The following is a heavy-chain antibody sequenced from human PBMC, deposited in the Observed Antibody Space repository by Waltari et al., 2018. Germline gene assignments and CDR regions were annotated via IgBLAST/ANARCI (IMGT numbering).Heavy chain of an antibody. CDR1: GFTFSSDA. Sequence: EVQLLESGGGLVQPGGSLRLSCAASGFTFSSDAMSWVRRAPGKGLEWVSAISGSGGSTYYADSVKGRFTISRDNSKNTLYLQMNSLRAEDTAVYYCAKGSEQRSGIFDYWGQGTLVTVSS. CDR3: AKGSEQRSGIFDY. D-gene: IGHD1-20*01. CDR2: ISGSGGST. J-gene: IGHJ4*02. V-gene: IGHV3-23*01.